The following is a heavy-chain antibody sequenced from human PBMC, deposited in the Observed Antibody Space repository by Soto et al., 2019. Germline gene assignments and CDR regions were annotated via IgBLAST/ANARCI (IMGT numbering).Heavy chain of an antibody. CDR2: INAGNGNT. D-gene: IGHD2-15*01. CDR3: ARDLIVVVAATPYYYYYGMDV. Sequence: QVQLAQSGAEVKKPGASVKVSCKASGYTFTSYAMHWVRQAPGQRLEWMGWINAGNGNTKYSQKFQGRVTITRDTSASTAYMELSSLRSEDTAVYYCARDLIVVVAATPYYYYYGMDVWGQGTTVTVSS. V-gene: IGHV1-3*01. CDR1: GYTFTSYA. J-gene: IGHJ6*02.